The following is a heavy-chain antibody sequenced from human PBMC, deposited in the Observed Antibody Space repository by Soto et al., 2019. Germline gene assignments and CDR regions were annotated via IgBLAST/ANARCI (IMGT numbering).Heavy chain of an antibody. V-gene: IGHV3-30*18. J-gene: IGHJ6*02. CDR2: ISYDGSNK. Sequence: VAVISYDGSNKYYADSVKGRFTISRDNSKNTLYLQMNSLRAEDTAVYYCAKNLYSSGWYHYYYGMDVWGQGTTVTVSS. CDR3: AKNLYSSGWYHYYYGMDV. D-gene: IGHD6-19*01.